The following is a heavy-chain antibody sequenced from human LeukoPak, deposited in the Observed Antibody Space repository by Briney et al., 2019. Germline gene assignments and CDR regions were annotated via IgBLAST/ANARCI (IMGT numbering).Heavy chain of an antibody. J-gene: IGHJ4*02. Sequence: PSETLSLTCTVSGGSISSYYWSWIRQPPGKGLEWIVYIYYSGSTNYNPSLKSRVTISVDTSKNQFSLKLSSVTAADTAVYYCARDRSDDGYNPYYFDYWGQGTLVTVSS. CDR3: ARDRSDDGYNPYYFDY. CDR1: GGSISSYY. V-gene: IGHV4-59*01. CDR2: IYYSGST. D-gene: IGHD5-24*01.